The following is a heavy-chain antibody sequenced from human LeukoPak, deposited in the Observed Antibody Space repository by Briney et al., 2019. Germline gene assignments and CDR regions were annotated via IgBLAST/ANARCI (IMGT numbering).Heavy chain of an antibody. CDR3: AREYGSGSLDY. V-gene: IGHV3-30*03. Sequence: GRSLRLSCAASGFTFSSYGMHWVRQAPGKGLEWVAVISYDGSNKYYADSVKGRFTISRDNSKNTLYLQMNSLRAEDTALYYCAREYGSGSLDYWGQGTLVTVSS. J-gene: IGHJ4*02. CDR2: ISYDGSNK. CDR1: GFTFSSYG. D-gene: IGHD3-10*01.